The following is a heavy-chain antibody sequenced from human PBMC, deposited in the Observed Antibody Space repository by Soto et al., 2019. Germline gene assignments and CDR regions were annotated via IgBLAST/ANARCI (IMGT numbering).Heavy chain of an antibody. J-gene: IGHJ5*02. CDR3: ARVLTTVARYKWFDV. V-gene: IGHV1-18*01. Sequence: QVQLVQSGAEVKKPGASVKVSCKAPGYTFTSYGISWVRQAPGQVLEWIGWISDYNGNTNYAQKGQGRVTMPTDTSTSTAYMQLRSLRSDDTAVYYCARVLTTVARYKWFDVWGQGTLVTVSS. CDR1: GYTFTSYG. CDR2: ISDYNGNT. D-gene: IGHD4-17*01.